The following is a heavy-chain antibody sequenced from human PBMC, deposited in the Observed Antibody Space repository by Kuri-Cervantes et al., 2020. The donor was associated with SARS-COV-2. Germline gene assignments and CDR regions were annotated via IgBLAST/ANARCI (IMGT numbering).Heavy chain of an antibody. V-gene: IGHV3-21*01. J-gene: IGHJ3*01. CDR2: IDSSSDYI. CDR1: GFTFRSYS. Sequence: GGSLRLSCAASGFTFRSYSMNWVRQTPGKGLEWVSSIDSSSDYIYYAGSVKGRFTISRDNANNSLSLQMNSLGAEDTAVYYCARAKLGGYDAFDLWGQGTMVTVSS. D-gene: IGHD3-22*01. CDR3: ARAKLGGYDAFDL.